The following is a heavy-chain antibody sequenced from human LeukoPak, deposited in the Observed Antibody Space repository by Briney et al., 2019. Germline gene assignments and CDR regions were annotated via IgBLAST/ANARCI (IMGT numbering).Heavy chain of an antibody. CDR1: GGSFSGYY. CDR3: ARLRSIAAAGYNWFDP. D-gene: IGHD6-13*01. V-gene: IGHV4-34*01. Sequence: SETLSLTCAVYGGSFSGYYWSWIRQPPGKGLEWIGEINHSGSTNYNPSLKSRVTISVDTSKNQFSLKLSSVTAADTAVYYCARLRSIAAAGYNWFDPWAREPWSPSPQ. J-gene: IGHJ5*02. CDR2: INHSGST.